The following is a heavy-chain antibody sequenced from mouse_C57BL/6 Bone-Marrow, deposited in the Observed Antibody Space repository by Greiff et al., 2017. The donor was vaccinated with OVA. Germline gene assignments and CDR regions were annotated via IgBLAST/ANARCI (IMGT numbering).Heavy chain of an antibody. Sequence: EVKVEESGGGLVQPGGSMKLSCVASGFTFSNYWMNWVRQSPEKGLEWVAQIRLKSDNYATHYAESVKGRFTISRDDSKSSVYLQMNNLRAEDTGIYYCTTVVATDYWGQGTTLPVSS. CDR2: IRLKSDNYAT. V-gene: IGHV6-3*01. CDR1: GFTFSNYW. D-gene: IGHD1-1*01. CDR3: TTVVATDY. J-gene: IGHJ2*01.